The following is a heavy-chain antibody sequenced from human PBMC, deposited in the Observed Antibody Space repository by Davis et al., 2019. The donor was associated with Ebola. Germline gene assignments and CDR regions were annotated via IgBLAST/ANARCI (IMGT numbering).Heavy chain of an antibody. CDR1: GFTFGKSA. Sequence: GESLKISCAASGFTFGKSAMAWVRQAPGKGLQWVSSISGTGGSTFYAVSVKGQFTISRDNSKSTLYLQMNSLRAEDTAVYYCARLWGLQQHYWYFDVWGRGTLVTVSP. CDR2: ISGTGGST. D-gene: IGHD1/OR15-1a*01. V-gene: IGHV3-23*01. CDR3: ARLWGLQQHYWYFDV. J-gene: IGHJ2*01.